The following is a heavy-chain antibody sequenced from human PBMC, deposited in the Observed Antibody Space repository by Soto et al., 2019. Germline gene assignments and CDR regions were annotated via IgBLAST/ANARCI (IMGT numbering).Heavy chain of an antibody. CDR2: ISGYNGNT. CDR3: AREGPAPYYYYGMDV. J-gene: IGHJ6*02. Sequence: QVQLVQSRGEVKKPGASVKVSCKTSGYSFTTYGISWVRQAPGQGLEWMGWISGYNGNTNYAQKLQGRVTMTTDTSTSTAYIELRSRRSDDTAVYYCAREGPAPYYYYGMDVWGQGSTVTVSS. CDR1: GYSFTTYG. V-gene: IGHV1-18*01.